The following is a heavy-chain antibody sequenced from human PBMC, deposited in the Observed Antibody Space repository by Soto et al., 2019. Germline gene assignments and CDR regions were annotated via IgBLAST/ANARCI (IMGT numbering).Heavy chain of an antibody. J-gene: IGHJ4*02. CDR1: GGTFSSYA. CDR2: IIPIFGTA. V-gene: IGHV1-69*13. CDR3: ARTKGSGSLFDY. D-gene: IGHD5-12*01. Sequence: SVKVSCKASGGTFSSYAISWVRQAPGQGLEWMGGIIPIFGTANYAQKFQGRVTITADESTSTAYVELSSLRSEDTAVYYCARTKGSGSLFDYWGQGTLVTVS.